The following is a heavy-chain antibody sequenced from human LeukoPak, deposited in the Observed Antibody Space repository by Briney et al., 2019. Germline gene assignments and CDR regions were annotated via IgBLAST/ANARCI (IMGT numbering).Heavy chain of an antibody. Sequence: SETLSLTCTVSGGSISSSGYSWSWIRQHPEQGLEWIGHIYYSGSTYYNPSLKSRIAISLDTSKNQFSLRLSSVTAADTAVYYCAAGTRSSDYWGQGTLVTVSS. CDR3: AAGTRSSDY. D-gene: IGHD6-13*01. V-gene: IGHV4-31*03. CDR2: IYYSGST. CDR1: GGSISSSGYS. J-gene: IGHJ4*02.